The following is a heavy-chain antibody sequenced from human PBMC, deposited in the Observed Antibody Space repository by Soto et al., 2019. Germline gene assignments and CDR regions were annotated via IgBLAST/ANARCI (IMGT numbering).Heavy chain of an antibody. J-gene: IGHJ4*02. V-gene: IGHV1-46*01. Sequence: AAVKVSCKACGDTVTFYYMHWVRPDPGPVLEWMGIINPSGGSTSYAQKFQGRVTMTRDTSTSTVYMELSSLRSEDTAVYYCAREDHYYDSSGYLYYFDYWGQGTRVTVSA. D-gene: IGHD3-22*01. CDR3: AREDHYYDSSGYLYYFDY. CDR2: INPSGGST. CDR1: GDTVTFYY.